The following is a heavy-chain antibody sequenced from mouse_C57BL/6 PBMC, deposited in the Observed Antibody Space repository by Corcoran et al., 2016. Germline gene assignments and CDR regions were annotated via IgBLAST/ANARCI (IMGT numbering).Heavy chain of an antibody. CDR1: GYAFSSYW. CDR2: IYPGDGDT. J-gene: IGHJ4*01. CDR3: ARKEGLRRGYYYAMDY. D-gene: IGHD2-2*01. Sequence: QVQLQQSEAELVKPGASVKISCKASGYAFSSYWMNWVKQRPGKGLEWIGQIYPGDGDTNYNGKFKGKATLTADKSSSTAYMQLSSLTSEDSAVYFCARKEGLRRGYYYAMDYWGQGTSVTVSS. V-gene: IGHV1-80*01.